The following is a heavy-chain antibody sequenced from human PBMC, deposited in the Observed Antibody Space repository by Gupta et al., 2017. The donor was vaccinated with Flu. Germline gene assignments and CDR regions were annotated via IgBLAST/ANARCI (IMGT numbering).Heavy chain of an antibody. J-gene: IGHJ4*02. Sequence: QVQLVESGGGVVQPGRSLRLSCAASGFTFSSYGMHWVRQAPGKGLEWVAVISYDGSNKYYADSVKGRFTISRDNSKNTLYLQMNSLRAEDTAVYYCAKEDSTVPFDYWGQGTLVTVSS. CDR3: AKEDSTVPFDY. D-gene: IGHD4-4*01. V-gene: IGHV3-30*18. CDR2: ISYDGSNK. CDR1: GFTFSSYG.